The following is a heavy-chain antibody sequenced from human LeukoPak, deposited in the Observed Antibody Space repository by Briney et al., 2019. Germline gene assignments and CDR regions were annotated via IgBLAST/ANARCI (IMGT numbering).Heavy chain of an antibody. D-gene: IGHD1/OR15-1a*01. V-gene: IGHV4-34*01. CDR3: ARVKQYWFDP. CDR2: INHSGST. Sequence: SETLSLTCAVYGGSFSGYYWSWIRQPPGKGLEWIGEINHSGSTNYNPSLKSRVTISVDTSKNQFSLKLSSVTAADTAVYYCARVKQYWFDPWGQGTLVTVSS. CDR1: GGSFSGYY. J-gene: IGHJ5*02.